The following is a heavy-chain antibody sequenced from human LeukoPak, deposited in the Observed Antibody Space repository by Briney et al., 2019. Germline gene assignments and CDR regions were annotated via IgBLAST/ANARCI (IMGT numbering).Heavy chain of an antibody. J-gene: IGHJ6*02. Sequence: SETLSLTCSVSGDSISSDYWSWIRQPAGEGLEWIWRVYDVGSTDYNPSLKGRVTISLDTSKNPFSLKLSSVTAADTAVYYCARASHVDTAVYYYYYGMDVWGQGTTVTVSS. CDR1: GDSISSDY. CDR3: ARASHVDTAVYYYYYGMDV. CDR2: VYDVGST. D-gene: IGHD5-18*01. V-gene: IGHV4-4*07.